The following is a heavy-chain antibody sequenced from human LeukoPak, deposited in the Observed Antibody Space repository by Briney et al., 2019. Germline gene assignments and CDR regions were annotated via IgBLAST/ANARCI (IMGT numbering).Heavy chain of an antibody. J-gene: IGHJ4*02. D-gene: IGHD1-26*01. CDR1: GGSISSSSYY. V-gene: IGHV4-39*01. CDR3: ASRISGSYAGFHYYFDY. Sequence: PSETLSLTCTVSGGSISSSSYYWGWIRQSPGKGLEWIGSIYYSGSTYYNPSLKSRVTISVDTSKNQFSLKLSSVTAADTAVYYCASRISGSYAGFHYYFDYWGQGTLVTVSS. CDR2: IYYSGST.